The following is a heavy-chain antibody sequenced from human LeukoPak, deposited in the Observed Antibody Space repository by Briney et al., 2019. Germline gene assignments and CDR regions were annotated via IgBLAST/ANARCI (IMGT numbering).Heavy chain of an antibody. D-gene: IGHD6-13*01. Sequence: ASVKVSCKASGYTFSDYYVHWVRQAPGQGLEWMGWINPNSGGTKYAQRFQDRVTKTRDTSITTAYIELSSLRSDDTAVYYCARDKAEDSSHFYMDVWGKGTTVTVSS. CDR3: ARDKAEDSSHFYMDV. V-gene: IGHV1-2*02. CDR2: INPNSGGT. J-gene: IGHJ6*03. CDR1: GYTFSDYY.